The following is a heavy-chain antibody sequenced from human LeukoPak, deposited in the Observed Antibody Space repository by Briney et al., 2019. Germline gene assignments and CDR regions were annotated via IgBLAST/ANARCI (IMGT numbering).Heavy chain of an antibody. D-gene: IGHD2-15*01. CDR2: ISGSGGST. J-gene: IGHJ4*02. V-gene: IGHV3-23*01. Sequence: GGSLRLSCAASGFTFSSYAMSWVRQAPGRGLEWVSAISGSGGSTYYADSVKGRFTISRDNSKNTLYLQMNSLRAEDTAVYYCAKGVAATWYYFDYWGQGTLVTVSS. CDR3: AKGVAATWYYFDY. CDR1: GFTFSSYA.